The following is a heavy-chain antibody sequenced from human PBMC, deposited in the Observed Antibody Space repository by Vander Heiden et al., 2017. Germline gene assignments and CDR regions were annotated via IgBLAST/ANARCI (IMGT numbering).Heavy chain of an antibody. CDR3: ARDGHVASGYDFDS. V-gene: IGHV3-74*01. CDR2: INSDGSSV. J-gene: IGHJ4*02. Sequence: EVQVVESGGGLVQPGGSLRLSCSASGFTLNNYWMHWVRQAPGKGLVWVSRINSDGSSVLYADVGKGRFTISRDNAKNTLSLQMNSMRAEDTAVYYCARDGHVASGYDFDSWGQGTLVTVYS. D-gene: IGHD5-12*01. CDR1: GFTLNNYW.